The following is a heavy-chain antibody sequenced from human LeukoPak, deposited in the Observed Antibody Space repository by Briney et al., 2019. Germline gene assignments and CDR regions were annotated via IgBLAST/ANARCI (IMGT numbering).Heavy chain of an antibody. CDR3: ARRKTTVTGEPYWFDY. J-gene: IGHJ4*02. Sequence: PGESLRLSCAASGFTFSSYSMNWVRQAPAKGLEWVSSISSSSSYIYYADSVKGRFTISRDNAKNSLYLQMNSLRAEDTAVYYCARRKTTVTGEPYWFDYWGQGTLVTVSS. CDR1: GFTFSSYS. CDR2: ISSSSSYI. V-gene: IGHV3-21*01. D-gene: IGHD4-17*01.